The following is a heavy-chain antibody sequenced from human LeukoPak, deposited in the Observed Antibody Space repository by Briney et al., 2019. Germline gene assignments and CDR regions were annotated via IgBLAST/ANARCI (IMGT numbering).Heavy chain of an antibody. Sequence: SETLFLTCTVSGGSISSYYWSWIRQPPGKGLEWIGSIYHSGSTNYNPSLKSRVTISVDKSKNQFSLKLSSVTAADTAVYYCARYPGFGTGLGFDPWGQGTLVTVSS. CDR2: IYHSGST. CDR3: ARYPGFGTGLGFDP. J-gene: IGHJ5*02. V-gene: IGHV4-59*12. D-gene: IGHD3-10*01. CDR1: GGSISSYY.